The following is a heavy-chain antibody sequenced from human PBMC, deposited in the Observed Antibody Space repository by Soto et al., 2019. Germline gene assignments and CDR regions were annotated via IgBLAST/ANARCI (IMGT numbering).Heavy chain of an antibody. CDR2: INHSGST. Sequence: PSETLSLTCAVYGGSFSGYYWSWIRQPPGKGLEWIGEINHSGSTNYNPSLKSRVTISVDTSKNQFSLKLSSVTAADTAVYYCARVSRRVVVAAAFDPWGQGTLVTVSS. J-gene: IGHJ5*02. CDR1: GGSFSGYY. CDR3: ARVSRRVVVAAAFDP. D-gene: IGHD2-15*01. V-gene: IGHV4-34*01.